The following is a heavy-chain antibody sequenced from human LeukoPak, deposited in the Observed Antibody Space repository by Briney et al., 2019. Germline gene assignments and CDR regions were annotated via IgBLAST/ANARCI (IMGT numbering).Heavy chain of an antibody. V-gene: IGHV4-59*12. CDR1: GGSIRSYY. CDR3: ARDRPNWFDP. J-gene: IGHJ5*02. Sequence: SETLSLTCTVSGGSIRSYYWSWIRQPPGKGLEWVGYIYDSGSTSYNPSLKSRVTISVDTSKNQFSLKVSSVTAADTAVYYCARDRPNWFDPWGQGALVTVSS. CDR2: IYDSGST.